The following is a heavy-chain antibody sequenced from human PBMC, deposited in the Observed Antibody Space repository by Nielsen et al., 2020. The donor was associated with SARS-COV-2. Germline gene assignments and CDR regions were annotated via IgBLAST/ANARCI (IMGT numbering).Heavy chain of an antibody. J-gene: IGHJ3*02. D-gene: IGHD5-24*01. V-gene: IGHV3-9*01. CDR2: ISWNSGSI. CDR1: GFTFDDYA. Sequence: SLKISCAASGFTFDDYAMHWVRQAPGKGLEWVSGISWNSGSIGYADSVKGRFTISRDNAKNSLYLQMNSLRAEDTALYYCAKLVATTMGGIDAFDIWGQGTMVTVSS. CDR3: AKLVATTMGGIDAFDI.